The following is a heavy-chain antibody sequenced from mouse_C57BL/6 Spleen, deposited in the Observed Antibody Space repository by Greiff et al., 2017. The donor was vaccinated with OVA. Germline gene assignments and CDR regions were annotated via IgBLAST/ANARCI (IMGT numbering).Heavy chain of an antibody. J-gene: IGHJ3*01. CDR2: INPNNGGT. CDR1: GYTFTDYY. D-gene: IGHD2-1*01. CDR3: ADIYYGNPWFAY. V-gene: IGHV1-26*01. Sequence: VQLQQSGPELVKPGASVKISCKASGYTFTDYYMNWVKQSHGKSLEWIGDINPNNGGTSYNQKFKGKATLTVDKSSSTAYMELRSLTSEDSAVYYCADIYYGNPWFAYWGQGTLVTVSA.